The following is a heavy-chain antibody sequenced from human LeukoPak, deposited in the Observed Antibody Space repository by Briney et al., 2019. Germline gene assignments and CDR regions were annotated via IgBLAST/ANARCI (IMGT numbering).Heavy chain of an antibody. CDR1: GGSISSGDYY. D-gene: IGHD4-23*01. CDR3: ARSLSYGGAPGFDY. J-gene: IGHJ4*02. V-gene: IGHV4-61*08. CDR2: IYYSGST. Sequence: SETLSLTCTVSGGSISSGDYYWSWIRQPPGKGLEWIGYIYYSGSTNYNPSLKSRVTISVDTSKNQFSLKLSSVTAADTAVYYCARSLSYGGAPGFDYWGQGTLVTVSS.